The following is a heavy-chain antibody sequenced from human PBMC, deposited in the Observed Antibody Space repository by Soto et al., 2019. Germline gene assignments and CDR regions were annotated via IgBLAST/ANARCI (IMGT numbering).Heavy chain of an antibody. Sequence: QVQLQESGPGLVKPSQTLSLTCTVSGGSISSGDYYWSWIRQPPGKGLEWIGYIYYSGSTYYNPSLKSRVTISVDTSKNQFSPKLSSVTAADTAVYYCARVVVAATLFHRYGMDVWGQGTTVTVSS. CDR1: GGSISSGDYY. CDR3: ARVVVAATLFHRYGMDV. CDR2: IYYSGST. J-gene: IGHJ6*02. V-gene: IGHV4-30-4*01. D-gene: IGHD2-15*01.